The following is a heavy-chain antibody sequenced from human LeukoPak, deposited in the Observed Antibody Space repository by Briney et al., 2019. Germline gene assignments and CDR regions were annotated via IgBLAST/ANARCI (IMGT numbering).Heavy chain of an antibody. CDR2: IRYDGTNK. J-gene: IGHJ4*02. D-gene: IGHD3-16*01. V-gene: IGHV3-30*02. Sequence: GGSLRLSCAASGFTFSTFGMHWIRQAPGKGLEWVAFIRYDGTNKQYLDSVKARFTISRDSAKNSLYLQMNSLRAEDTAVYYCARGPSDFDYWGQGTLVTVSS. CDR3: ARGPSDFDY. CDR1: GFTFSTFG.